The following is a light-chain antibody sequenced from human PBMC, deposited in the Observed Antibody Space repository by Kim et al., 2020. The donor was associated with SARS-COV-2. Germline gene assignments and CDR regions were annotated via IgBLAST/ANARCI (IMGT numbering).Light chain of an antibody. V-gene: IGLV6-57*04. J-gene: IGLJ3*02. Sequence: NFMLTQPHSVSESPGKTVTISCTRSSGSIASNYVQWYQRRPGSAPTTVIYEDNQRPSGVPDRFSGSIDSSSNSASLTIPGLKTEDEADYYCQSYDSSNPWVFGGGTQLTVL. CDR3: QSYDSSNPWV. CDR1: SGSIASNY. CDR2: EDN.